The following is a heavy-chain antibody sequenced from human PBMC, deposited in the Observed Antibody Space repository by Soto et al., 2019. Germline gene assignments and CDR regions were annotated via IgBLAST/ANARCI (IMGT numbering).Heavy chain of an antibody. Sequence: QVQLVQSGAEVKKPGSSVKVSCKASGGTFSSYAISWVRQAPGQGLEWMGGIIPIFGTANYAQKFQGRVTITSDESTSTAYMALSSLRSEDTAVYYCARSETYYYGSGSDLWYYFDYWGQGTLVTVSS. CDR3: ARSETYYYGSGSDLWYYFDY. CDR2: IIPIFGTA. J-gene: IGHJ4*02. CDR1: GGTFSSYA. V-gene: IGHV1-69*01. D-gene: IGHD3-10*01.